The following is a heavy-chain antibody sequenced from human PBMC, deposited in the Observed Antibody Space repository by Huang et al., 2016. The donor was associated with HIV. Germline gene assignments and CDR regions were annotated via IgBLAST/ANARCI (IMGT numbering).Heavy chain of an antibody. CDR2: IRYDGSNK. Sequence: QVQLVESGGGVVQPGGSLRLSWAASGFTFRCYGMHWVRQAPGKGLEWVGFIRYDGSNKYNADSVRGRFTISRDNSKNTLYLQMNSLRAEDTAVYYCAKGSMANAFDIWGQGTMVTVSS. CDR3: AKGSMANAFDI. CDR1: GFTFRCYG. J-gene: IGHJ3*02. V-gene: IGHV3-30*02. D-gene: IGHD3-10*01.